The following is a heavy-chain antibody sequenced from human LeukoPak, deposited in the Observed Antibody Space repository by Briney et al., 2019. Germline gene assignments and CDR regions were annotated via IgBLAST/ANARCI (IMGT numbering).Heavy chain of an antibody. J-gene: IGHJ5*02. Sequence: GGSLRLSCAASGFTFSSYAMHWVRQAPGKGLEWVAVISYDGSNKYYADSVKGRFTISRDNSRNTLYLQMNSLRVEDTAVYYCAKSVTGITWFDPWGQGTLVTVSS. CDR3: AKSVTGITWFDP. D-gene: IGHD6-19*01. CDR2: ISYDGSNK. V-gene: IGHV3-30*04. CDR1: GFTFSSYA.